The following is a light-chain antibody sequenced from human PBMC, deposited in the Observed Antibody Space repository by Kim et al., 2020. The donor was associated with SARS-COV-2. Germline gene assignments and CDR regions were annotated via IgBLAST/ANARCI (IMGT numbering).Light chain of an antibody. CDR3: QSFDSSLNGVI. J-gene: IGLJ2*01. V-gene: IGLV1-40*01. Sequence: QSVTISCTGSSSNIGATYAAHWYRQFPGTAPQVVIYNNNNRPSGVSDRFSGSKSGTSAFLAITGLQAEDEAVYYCQSFDSSLNGVIFGGGTQLTVL. CDR2: NNN. CDR1: SSNIGATYA.